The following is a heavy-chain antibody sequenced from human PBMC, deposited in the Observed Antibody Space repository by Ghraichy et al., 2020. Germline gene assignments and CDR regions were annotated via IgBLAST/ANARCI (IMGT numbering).Heavy chain of an antibody. CDR3: ARDGSFRDYVWGSYLLY. D-gene: IGHD3-16*02. V-gene: IGHV1-46*03. Sequence: ASVKVSCKASGYTFTSYYMHWVRQAPGQGLEWMGIINPSGGSTSYAQKFQGRVTMTRDTSTSTVYMELSSLRSEDTAVYYCARDGSFRDYVWGSYLLYWGQGTLVTVSS. CDR2: INPSGGST. J-gene: IGHJ4*02. CDR1: GYTFTSYY.